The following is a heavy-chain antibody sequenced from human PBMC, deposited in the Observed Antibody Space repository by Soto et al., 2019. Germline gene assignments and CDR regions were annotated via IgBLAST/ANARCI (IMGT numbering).Heavy chain of an antibody. V-gene: IGHV4-59*08. CDR2: IYYSGST. J-gene: IGHJ4*02. D-gene: IGHD2-15*01. CDR3: ARRYGGTFVY. Sequence: PSETLSLTCTVSGGSISSYYWSWIRQPPGKGLEWIGYIYYSGSTNYNPSLKSRVTISVDTSKNQFSLKLSSVTAADTAVYYCARRYGGTFVYWGQGTLVTVSS. CDR1: GGSISSYY.